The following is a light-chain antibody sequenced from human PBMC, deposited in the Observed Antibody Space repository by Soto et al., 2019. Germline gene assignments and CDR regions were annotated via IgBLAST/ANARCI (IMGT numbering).Light chain of an antibody. CDR3: QQYTSYSRA. Sequence: DIQMTQSPSTLSASVGDRVTITCRASQSISHFLAWYQQKPGKVPKLLIYDASNLGSGVPSRFSGSGSGTDFTLTISGLQPDDFTTYYCQQYTSYSRAFGHGTKVDLK. V-gene: IGKV1-5*01. CDR1: QSISHF. J-gene: IGKJ1*01. CDR2: DAS.